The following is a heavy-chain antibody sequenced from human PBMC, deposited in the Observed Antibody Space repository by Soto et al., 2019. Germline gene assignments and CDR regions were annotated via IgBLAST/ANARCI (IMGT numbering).Heavy chain of an antibody. D-gene: IGHD1-26*01. Sequence: QVQLQQWGAGLLKPSETLSLTCAVYGGSFSGYYWSWIRQPPGKGLEWIGEINHSGSTNYNPSLKSPVTISVDTSKNQFSLKLSSVTAADTAVYYCARTELIVGATYNWFDPWGQGTLVTVSS. J-gene: IGHJ5*02. CDR3: ARTELIVGATYNWFDP. V-gene: IGHV4-34*01. CDR2: INHSGST. CDR1: GGSFSGYY.